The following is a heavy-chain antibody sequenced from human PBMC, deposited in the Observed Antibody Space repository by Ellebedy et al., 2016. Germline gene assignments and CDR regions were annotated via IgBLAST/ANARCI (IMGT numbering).Heavy chain of an antibody. J-gene: IGHJ4*02. CDR2: IYTSGST. Sequence: SETLSLXXTVSGGSISSYYWSWIRQPAGKGLEWIGRIYTSGSTNYNPSLKSRVTMSVDTSKNQFSLKLSSVTAADTAVYYCARYSSSGYSGPFDYWGQGTLVTVSS. CDR1: GGSISSYY. CDR3: ARYSSSGYSGPFDY. D-gene: IGHD3-22*01. V-gene: IGHV4-4*07.